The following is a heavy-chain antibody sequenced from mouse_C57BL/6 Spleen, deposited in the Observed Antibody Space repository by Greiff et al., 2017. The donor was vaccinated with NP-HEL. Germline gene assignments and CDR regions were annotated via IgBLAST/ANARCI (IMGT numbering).Heavy chain of an antibody. CDR3: ARAPLLRWAMDY. V-gene: IGHV3-6*01. CDR2: ISYDGSN. J-gene: IGHJ4*01. CDR1: GYSITSGYY. D-gene: IGHD1-1*01. Sequence: EVQLQESGPGLVKPSQSLSLTCSVTGYSITSGYYWNWIRQFPGNKLEWMGYISYDGSNHYNPSLKNRISITRDTSKNQFFLKLNSVTTEDTATYYCARAPLLRWAMDYWGQGTSVTVSS.